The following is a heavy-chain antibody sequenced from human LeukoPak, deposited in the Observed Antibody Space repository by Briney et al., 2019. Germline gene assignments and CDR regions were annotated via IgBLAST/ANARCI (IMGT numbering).Heavy chain of an antibody. D-gene: IGHD1-26*01. J-gene: IGHJ4*02. V-gene: IGHV7-4-1*02. CDR1: GHTFSTYT. CDR3: ARKLGEVGATNNYFDY. Sequence: ASVKVSCKASGHTFSTYTMNWVRQAPGQGLEWMGWINTNTGNPTYAQGFTGRFVFSLDTSVNTAYLQISSLTAEDTAVYYCARKLGEVGATNNYFDYWGQGTLVTVSS. CDR2: INTNTGNP.